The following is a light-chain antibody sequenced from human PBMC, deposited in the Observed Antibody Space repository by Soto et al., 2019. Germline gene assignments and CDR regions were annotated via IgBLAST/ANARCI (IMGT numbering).Light chain of an antibody. J-gene: IGLJ1*01. V-gene: IGLV1-40*01. CDR3: QSYASILSSSV. Sequence: QSALAQPPSLSGAPGQRVSISCTGSTSNIGAGYHVHWYQQFPGTAPKLLMYDNTNRPSGVPDRFSGSKSGTSASLAITGLQAEEESDYYCQSYASILSSSVFVTCPKVSVL. CDR1: TSNIGAGYH. CDR2: DNT.